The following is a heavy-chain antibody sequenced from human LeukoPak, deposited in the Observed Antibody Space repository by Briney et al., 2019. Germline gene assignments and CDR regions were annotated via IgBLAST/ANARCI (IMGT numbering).Heavy chain of an antibody. CDR3: ATRSAGGYQLLSSYYYYGMDV. D-gene: IGHD2-2*01. J-gene: IGHJ6*04. CDR2: IIPIFGTA. V-gene: IGHV1-69*06. Sequence: SVKVSCKASGGTFTSYAISWVRQAPGQGLEWMGGIIPIFGTANYAQKFQGRVTITADKSTSTAYRGLGSLRAEDTAVYYCATRSAGGYQLLSSYYYYGMDVWGKGTTVTVSS. CDR1: GGTFTSYA.